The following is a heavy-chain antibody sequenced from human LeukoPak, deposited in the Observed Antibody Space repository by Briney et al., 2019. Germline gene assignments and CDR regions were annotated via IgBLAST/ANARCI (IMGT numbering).Heavy chain of an antibody. CDR2: IYYSGST. V-gene: IGHV4-59*08. Sequence: SETLSLTCTVSGGSISSYYWSWIRQPPGKGLEWIGYIYYSGSTNYNPSLKSRVTVSVYTSKNQFSLKLSSVTAADTAVYYCARSHPYGYYGMDVWGQGTTVTVSS. CDR3: ARSHPYGYYGMDV. CDR1: GGSISSYY. J-gene: IGHJ6*02. D-gene: IGHD4-17*01.